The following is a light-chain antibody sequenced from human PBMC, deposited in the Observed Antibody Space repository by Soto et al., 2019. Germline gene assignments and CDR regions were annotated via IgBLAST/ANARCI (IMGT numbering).Light chain of an antibody. V-gene: IGKV3-11*01. J-gene: IGKJ5*01. CDR1: ETIRVL. Sequence: EIVLTQSPATLYLSPGERATLSCRASETIRVLLAWYHQRPCQPPRLLIYDTSNRATGIPARFSGSGSGTDFTLTISGLEPADLGVYYCQQRHNWPITFGQGTRLEVK. CDR3: QQRHNWPIT. CDR2: DTS.